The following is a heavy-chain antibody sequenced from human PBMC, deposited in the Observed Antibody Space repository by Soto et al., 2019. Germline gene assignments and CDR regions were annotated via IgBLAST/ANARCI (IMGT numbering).Heavy chain of an antibody. J-gene: IGHJ4*02. CDR3: AKLDQYSSSQGY. Sequence: QVQLVESGGGVVQPGRSLRLSCAASGFTFSTYVMHWVRQAPGKGLEWVAVISHDGSNAYLTDSVKGRFTISRDNSKNTLYVQMNSLRAEDPAIYYCAKLDQYSSSQGYWGQGTLVTVSS. D-gene: IGHD6-13*01. CDR2: ISHDGSNA. CDR1: GFTFSTYV. V-gene: IGHV3-30*18.